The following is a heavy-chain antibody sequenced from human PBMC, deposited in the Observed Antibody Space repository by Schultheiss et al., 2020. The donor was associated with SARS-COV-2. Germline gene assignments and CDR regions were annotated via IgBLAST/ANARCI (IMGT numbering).Heavy chain of an antibody. D-gene: IGHD6-19*01. CDR2: IYSGGST. V-gene: IGHV3-NL1*01. Sequence: GGSLRLSCAASGFTFSSYGMHWVRQAPGKGLEWVSVIYSGGSTYYADSVKGRFTISRDNSKNMVYLQMSSLRAEDTAVYYCVRDRITVAGTAAWFQHWGQGTLVTVSS. CDR3: VRDRITVAGTAAWFQH. CDR1: GFTFSSYG. J-gene: IGHJ1*01.